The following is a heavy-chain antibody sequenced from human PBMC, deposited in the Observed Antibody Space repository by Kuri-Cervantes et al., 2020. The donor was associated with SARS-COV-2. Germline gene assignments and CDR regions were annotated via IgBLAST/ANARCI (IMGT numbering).Heavy chain of an antibody. CDR1: GGSISGYD. CDR3: ARGGGYSNLGYYFDY. J-gene: IGHJ4*02. CDR2: IYYSGST. Sequence: GSLRLSCTVSGGSISGYDGSWIRQPPGKGLEWIGYIYYSGSTNYNPSLKSRVTISVDTSKNQFSLKLSSVTAADTAVYYCARGGGYSNLGYYFDYWGQGTLVTVSS. V-gene: IGHV4-59*01. D-gene: IGHD4-11*01.